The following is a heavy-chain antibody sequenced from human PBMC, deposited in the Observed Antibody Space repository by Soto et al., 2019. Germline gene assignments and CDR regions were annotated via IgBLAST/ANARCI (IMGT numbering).Heavy chain of an antibody. CDR3: ARETYYYDSSGPNYNWFEP. CDR1: GCSISSGGYY. V-gene: IGHV4-31*03. Sequence: SETLSVTYPVSGCSISSGGYYWSWIRQHPGKGREWVGYIYYSGSTYYNPSLKSRVTISVDTSKNQFSLKLSSVTAADTAVYYCARETYYYDSSGPNYNWFEPWGQGTLVTVS. CDR2: IYYSGST. D-gene: IGHD3-22*01. J-gene: IGHJ5*02.